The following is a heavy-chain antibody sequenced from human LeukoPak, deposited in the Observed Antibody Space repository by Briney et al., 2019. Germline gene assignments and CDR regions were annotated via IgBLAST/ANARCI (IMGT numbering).Heavy chain of an antibody. CDR3: AKDEGYSYGYWFVY. CDR2: TSGSGSPT. V-gene: IGHV3-23*01. J-gene: IGHJ4*02. Sequence: GGSLRLSCAASGFTVSSNYMSWVRQAPGKGLEWVSATSGSGSPTYYADSVKGRFTLSRDNSKSTLYLQMNSLRAEDTAVYYCAKDEGYSYGYWFVYWGQGTLVTVSP. D-gene: IGHD5-18*01. CDR1: GFTVSSNY.